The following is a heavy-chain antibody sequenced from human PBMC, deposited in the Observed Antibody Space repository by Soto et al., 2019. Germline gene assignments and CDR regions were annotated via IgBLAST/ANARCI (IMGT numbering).Heavy chain of an antibody. CDR2: ISSDGTKT. CDR1: GFTFTVYA. CDR3: VNILMQHDFEGG. J-gene: IGHJ4*02. V-gene: IGHV3-64D*08. D-gene: IGHD3-3*01. Sequence: EVQMVASGGDLVQPGSSLRLSCLASGFTFTVYAFHWVRQAPGKGLESVAAISSDGTKTYYAESVKGRFTISRDTSKNTLFLQMNRLRAEDTAVYYCVNILMQHDFEGGWGQGTLVTVSS.